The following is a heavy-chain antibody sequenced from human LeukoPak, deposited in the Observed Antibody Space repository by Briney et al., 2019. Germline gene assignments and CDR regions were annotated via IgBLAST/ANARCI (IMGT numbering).Heavy chain of an antibody. V-gene: IGHV1-69*13. D-gene: IGHD2-2*01. CDR3: ARVKRKYQLLKPLHETPSHYFDY. Sequence: ASVKVSCKASGYTFTGYYMHWVRQAPGQGLEWMGGIIPIFGTANYAQKFQGRVTITADESTSTAYMELSSLRSEDTAMYYCARVKRKYQLLKPLHETPSHYFDYWGQGTLVTVSS. CDR2: IIPIFGTA. CDR1: GYTFTGYY. J-gene: IGHJ4*02.